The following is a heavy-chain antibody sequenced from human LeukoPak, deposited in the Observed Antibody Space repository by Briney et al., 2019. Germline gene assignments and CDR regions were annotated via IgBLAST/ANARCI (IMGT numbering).Heavy chain of an antibody. V-gene: IGHV3-23*01. D-gene: IGHD3-3*02. CDR1: GFTFSSYA. Sequence: PGGSLRLSCAASGFTFSSYAMSWVRQAPGKGLEWVSAISGSGGSTYYADSVKGRFTISRDNSKNTLYLQMNSLRAEDTAVYYCAKDKHFWCGYYRTYYFDYWGQGTLVTVSS. CDR3: AKDKHFWCGYYRTYYFDY. CDR2: ISGSGGST. J-gene: IGHJ4*02.